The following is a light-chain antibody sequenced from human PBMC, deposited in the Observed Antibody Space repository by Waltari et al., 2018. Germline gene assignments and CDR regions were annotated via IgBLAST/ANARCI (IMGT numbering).Light chain of an antibody. CDR1: QSVLSSSNHKNF. CDR2: WAS. CDR3: QQYYITPPT. V-gene: IGKV4-1*01. J-gene: IGKJ1*01. Sequence: DIVMTQSPDSLTVSLGERATVHCKSSQSVLSSSNHKNFLAWYQQKPEQPPKLLIYWASTRGSGVPDRFSGSGSGTDFTLTISSLQAEDVAVYYCQQYYITPPTFGQGTKVEIK.